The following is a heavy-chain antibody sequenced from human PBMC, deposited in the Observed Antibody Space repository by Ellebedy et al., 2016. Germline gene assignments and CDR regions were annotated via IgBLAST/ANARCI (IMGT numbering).Heavy chain of an antibody. V-gene: IGHV4-59*08. CDR2: IYYSGSP. J-gene: IGHJ3*01. CDR3: ARHMTSHVRGFTDAFDV. D-gene: IGHD3-10*01. Sequence: GSLRLSXTVSGDSISDYYWSWLRQSPGKGMEWIGYIYYSGSPNYNYSFKSRVTMSVDRPNNQFSLQLSSVTAADTAVYYCARHMTSHVRGFTDAFDVWGHGTMVTVSS. CDR1: GDSISDYY.